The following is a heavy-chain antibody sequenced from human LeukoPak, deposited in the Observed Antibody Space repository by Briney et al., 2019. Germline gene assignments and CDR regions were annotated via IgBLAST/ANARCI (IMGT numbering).Heavy chain of an antibody. CDR1: GYSISSGYY. V-gene: IGHV4-38-2*01. D-gene: IGHD6-19*01. Sequence: SETLSLTCAVSGYSISSGYYWGWIRPPPGKGLEWIGSIYHSGSTYYNPSLKSRVTISVGTSKNQFSLKLSSVTAADTAVYYWARAVAVAGFDYWGQGTLVTVSS. CDR2: IYHSGST. CDR3: ARAVAVAGFDY. J-gene: IGHJ4*02.